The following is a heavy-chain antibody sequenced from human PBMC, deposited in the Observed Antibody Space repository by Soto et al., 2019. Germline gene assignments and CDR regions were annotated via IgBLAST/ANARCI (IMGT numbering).Heavy chain of an antibody. CDR3: ARERATVVVPAALDAFDI. CDR1: GGSISSSSYY. Sequence: QLQLQESGPGLVKPSETLSLTCTVSGGSISSSSYYWGWIRQPPGKGLAWIGSIYYSGSTYYNPSLKSRVALSVDTSKNQFSLKLSSVTAADTAVYYCARERATVVVPAALDAFDIWGQGTMVTVSS. V-gene: IGHV4-39*01. CDR2: IYYSGST. J-gene: IGHJ3*02. D-gene: IGHD2-2*01.